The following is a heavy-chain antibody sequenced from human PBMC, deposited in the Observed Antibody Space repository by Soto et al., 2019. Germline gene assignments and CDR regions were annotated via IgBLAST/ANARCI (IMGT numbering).Heavy chain of an antibody. V-gene: IGHV1-18*01. D-gene: IGHD3-3*01. CDR3: ARDPHEFWTSYWFDP. CDR1: GYTFNTYG. J-gene: IGHJ5*02. Sequence: ASVKVSCKTSGYTFNTYGINWVRQAPGQGLELMGWISAYDGKTTYAEKFQGRVTLTTDTSTSTAYMELMSLRYDDTDIYYCARDPHEFWTSYWFDPWGQGTQVTVSS. CDR2: ISAYDGKT.